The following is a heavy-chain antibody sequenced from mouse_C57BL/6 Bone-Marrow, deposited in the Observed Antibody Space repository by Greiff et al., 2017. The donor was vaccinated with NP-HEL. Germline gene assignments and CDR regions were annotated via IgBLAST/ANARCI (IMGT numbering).Heavy chain of an antibody. J-gene: IGHJ3*01. CDR3: ARRGDYYGSSAWFAY. CDR2: IYPRSGNT. Sequence: LVESGAELARPGASVKLSCKASGYTFTSYGISWVKQRTGQGLEWIGEIYPRSGNTYYNEKFKGKATLTADKSSSTAYMELRSLTSEDSAVYFCARRGDYYGSSAWFAYWGQGTLVTVSA. D-gene: IGHD1-1*01. CDR1: GYTFTSYG. V-gene: IGHV1-81*01.